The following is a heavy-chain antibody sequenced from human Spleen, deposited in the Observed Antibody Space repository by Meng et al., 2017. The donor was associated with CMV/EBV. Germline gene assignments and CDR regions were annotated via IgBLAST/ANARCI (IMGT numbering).Heavy chain of an antibody. CDR2: ISGSGGST. V-gene: IGHV3-23*01. J-gene: IGHJ5*02. D-gene: IGHD2-15*01. CDR1: FTFSSYA. Sequence: FTFSSYAMSWVRQAPGKGLEWGSAISGSGGSTYYADSVKGRFTISRDNSKNTLYLQMNSLRAEDTAVYYCAKGRCSGGSCYRNWFDPWGQGTLVTVSS. CDR3: AKGRCSGGSCYRNWFDP.